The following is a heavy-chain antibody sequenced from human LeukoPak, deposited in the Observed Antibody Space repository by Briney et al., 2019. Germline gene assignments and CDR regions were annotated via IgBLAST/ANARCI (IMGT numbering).Heavy chain of an antibody. CDR3: ARYYDFWSGYYDAFDI. CDR1: GGSLSDYY. D-gene: IGHD3-3*01. Sequence: SETLSLTCGVYGGSLSDYYWTWIRQPPGKGLEWIGEINHSGSTYYNPSLKSRVIISLDTSKNHFSLKLTSVAAADTAVYYCARYYDFWSGYYDAFDIWGQGTMVTVSS. J-gene: IGHJ3*02. V-gene: IGHV4-34*01. CDR2: INHSGST.